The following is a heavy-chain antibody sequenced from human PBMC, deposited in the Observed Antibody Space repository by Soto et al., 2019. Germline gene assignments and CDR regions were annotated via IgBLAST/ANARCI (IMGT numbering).Heavy chain of an antibody. J-gene: IGHJ2*01. V-gene: IGHV3-30*18. CDR1: GFTFSSYG. CDR3: AKDTQILFNWYFHF. Sequence: QVQLVESAGGVVQPGRSLRLSCAASGFTFSSYGMHWDRQAPGKGLEWVAVISYDGSNKYYADSVKGRFTISRDNSKNKAYLKMQRLRAVDTAVYFCAKDTQILFNWYFHFWGRGTLVTV. D-gene: IGHD3-10*02. CDR2: ISYDGSNK.